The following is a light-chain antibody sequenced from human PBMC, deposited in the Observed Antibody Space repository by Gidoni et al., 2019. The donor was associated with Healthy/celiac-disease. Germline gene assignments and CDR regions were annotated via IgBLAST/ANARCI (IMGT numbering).Light chain of an antibody. CDR2: LNSDGSH. CDR1: SGHSSYA. V-gene: IGLV4-69*01. Sequence: QLVLTQSPYASASLGASVKLTCTLSSGHSSYAISWHQQQPEKGPRYLIKLNSDGSHSKGDGIPDRFSGSISGAERYLTISSLQSEDEADYYCQTWGTGYWLFGGGTQLTVL. CDR3: QTWGTGYWL. J-gene: IGLJ3*02.